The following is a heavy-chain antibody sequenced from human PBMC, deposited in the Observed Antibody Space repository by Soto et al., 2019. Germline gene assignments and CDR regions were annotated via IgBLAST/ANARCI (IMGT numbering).Heavy chain of an antibody. V-gene: IGHV3-30*18. D-gene: IGHD4-17*01. J-gene: IGHJ5*02. Sequence: GGSLRLSCAASGFTFSSYGMHWVRQAPGKGLEWVAVISYDGSNKYYADSVKGRFTISRDNSKNTLYLQMNSLRAEDTAVYYCAKDRGDYGFGTFDPWGQGTLVTVSS. CDR2: ISYDGSNK. CDR3: AKDRGDYGFGTFDP. CDR1: GFTFSSYG.